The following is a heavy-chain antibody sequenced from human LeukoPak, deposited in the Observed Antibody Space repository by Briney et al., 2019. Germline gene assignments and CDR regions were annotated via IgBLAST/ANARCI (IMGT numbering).Heavy chain of an antibody. CDR3: AKDWGEYFDYVWGSFTSFDS. D-gene: IGHD3-16*01. CDR1: GFTFSSYS. Sequence: GGSLRLSCAASGFTFSSYSMNWVRQAPGKGLEWVSSISGSSSYIYYADSVKGRFTISRDNSKSTLYLQMNSLRAEDTAVYYCAKDWGEYFDYVWGSFTSFDSWGQGTLVTVSS. CDR2: ISGSSSYI. J-gene: IGHJ4*02. V-gene: IGHV3-21*04.